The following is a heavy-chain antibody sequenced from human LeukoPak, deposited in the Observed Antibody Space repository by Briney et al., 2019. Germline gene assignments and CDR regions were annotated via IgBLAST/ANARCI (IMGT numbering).Heavy chain of an antibody. CDR3: AKDHMITFGGVIDRYYFDY. Sequence: GGSLRLSCAASGSTFSSYGMHWVRQAPGKGLEWVAFIRYDGSNKYYADSVKGRFTISRDNSKNTLYLQMNSLRAEDTAVYYCAKDHMITFGGVIDRYYFDYWGQGTLVTVSS. J-gene: IGHJ4*02. D-gene: IGHD3-16*02. V-gene: IGHV3-30*02. CDR1: GSTFSSYG. CDR2: IRYDGSNK.